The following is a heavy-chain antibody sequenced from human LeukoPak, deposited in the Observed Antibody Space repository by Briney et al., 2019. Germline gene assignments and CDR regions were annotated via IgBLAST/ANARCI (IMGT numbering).Heavy chain of an antibody. Sequence: ASVKVSCKASGYTFTSYGISWVRQAPGQGLEWMGWTSAYNGNTNYAQKLQGRVTMTTDTSTSTAYMELRSLRSDDTAVYYCARADAHVLYLDYWGQGTLVTVSS. CDR2: TSAYNGNT. J-gene: IGHJ4*02. CDR1: GYTFTSYG. V-gene: IGHV1-18*01. D-gene: IGHD3-10*01. CDR3: ARADAHVLYLDY.